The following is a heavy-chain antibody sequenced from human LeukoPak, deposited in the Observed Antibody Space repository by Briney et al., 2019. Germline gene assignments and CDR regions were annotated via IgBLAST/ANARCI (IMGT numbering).Heavy chain of an antibody. Sequence: PSETLSLTCAVYGGSFSSYYWSWIRQPAGKGLEWIGRIYTSGSTNYNPSLKSRVTMSVDTSKNQFSLKLSSVTAADTAVYYCARDRGFGRQDAFDIWGQGTMVTVSS. V-gene: IGHV4-4*07. J-gene: IGHJ3*02. CDR1: GGSFSSYY. CDR2: IYTSGST. D-gene: IGHD3-3*01. CDR3: ARDRGFGRQDAFDI.